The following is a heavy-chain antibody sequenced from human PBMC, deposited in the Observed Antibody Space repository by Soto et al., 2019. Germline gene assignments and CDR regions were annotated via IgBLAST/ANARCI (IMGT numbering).Heavy chain of an antibody. D-gene: IGHD3-3*01. J-gene: IGHJ3*02. Sequence: LSLTCTVSGGSISSYYWSWIRQPPGKGLEWIGYIYYSGSTNYNPSLKSRVTISVDTSKNQFSLKLSSVTAADTAVYYCARGPSVTIFGVVITPPGAFDIWGQGTMVTVSS. CDR3: ARGPSVTIFGVVITPPGAFDI. CDR1: GGSISSYY. V-gene: IGHV4-59*01. CDR2: IYYSGST.